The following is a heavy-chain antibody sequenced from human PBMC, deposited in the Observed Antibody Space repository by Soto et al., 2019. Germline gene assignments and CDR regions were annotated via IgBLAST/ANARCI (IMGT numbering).Heavy chain of an antibody. CDR1: GFSLSSNGVG. D-gene: IGHD5-12*01. CDR3: ARLTRGVYDSGRLWEKFDY. CDR2: VYWDDDK. V-gene: IGHV2-5*02. J-gene: IGHJ4*02. Sequence: QITVKESGLTLVKPTQTLTLTCTFSGFSLSSNGVGVGWIRQPPGKALEWLALVYWDDDKRYSPSLRSRLTITQDTSKNQVDLPITNMDPGDTATYYCARLTRGVYDSGRLWEKFDYWGQGTLVTVSS.